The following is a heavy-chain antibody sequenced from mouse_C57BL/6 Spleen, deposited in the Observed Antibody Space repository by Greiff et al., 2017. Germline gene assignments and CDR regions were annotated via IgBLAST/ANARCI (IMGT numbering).Heavy chain of an antibody. D-gene: IGHD1-1*01. CDR3: AREEDYYHEGFAY. V-gene: IGHV1-59*01. CDR2: IDPSDSYT. CDR1: GYTFTSYW. J-gene: IGHJ3*01. Sequence: QVQLQQPGAELVRPGTSVKLSCKASGYTFTSYWMHWVKQRPGQGLEWIGVIDPSDSYTNYTQKFKGKAKLTVDTSSSTDDMQLSSLTSDDSAVYDCAREEDYYHEGFAYWGQGTRVTVSA.